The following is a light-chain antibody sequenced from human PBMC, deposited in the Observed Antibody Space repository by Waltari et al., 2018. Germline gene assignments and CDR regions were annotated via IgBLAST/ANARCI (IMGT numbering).Light chain of an antibody. CDR1: ALPRQF. CDR2: KDT. CDR3: QSADASGTYKL. V-gene: IGLV3-25*03. J-gene: IGLJ2*01. Sequence: SSELTQPPSVSVSPGQTASITCSGDALPRQFASWYQQKPGQAPVIVIYKDTGRPSEIPERFSGSSSGKTVTLTSSGVQAEDEADYYFQSADASGTYKLFGGGTKLTVL.